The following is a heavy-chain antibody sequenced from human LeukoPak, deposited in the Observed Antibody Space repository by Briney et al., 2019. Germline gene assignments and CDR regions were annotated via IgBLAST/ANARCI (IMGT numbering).Heavy chain of an antibody. CDR1: GYTFTRYY. CDR2: INPSGGST. D-gene: IGHD3-10*01. V-gene: IGHV1-46*01. Sequence: ASVKVSCKASGYTFTRYYMHWVRQAPGQGLEWMGIINPSGGSTSYAQKFQGRVTMTRDTSTSTVYMELSSLRSEDTAVYYCARGMVRGVMDYYYYMDVWGKGTTVTISS. CDR3: ARGMVRGVMDYYYYMDV. J-gene: IGHJ6*03.